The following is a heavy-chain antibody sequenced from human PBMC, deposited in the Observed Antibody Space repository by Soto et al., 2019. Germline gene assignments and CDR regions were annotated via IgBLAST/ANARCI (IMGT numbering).Heavy chain of an antibody. V-gene: IGHV4-34*01. Sequence: SETLSLTCAVYGGSFSGYYWSWIRQPPGKGLEWIGEINHSGSTNYNPSLKSRVTISVDTSKNQFSLKLSSVTAADTAVYYCARRFIYCSSTSCYRSNWFDPWGQGTLVTVSS. CDR3: ARRFIYCSSTSCYRSNWFDP. J-gene: IGHJ5*02. CDR1: GGSFSGYY. CDR2: INHSGST. D-gene: IGHD2-2*01.